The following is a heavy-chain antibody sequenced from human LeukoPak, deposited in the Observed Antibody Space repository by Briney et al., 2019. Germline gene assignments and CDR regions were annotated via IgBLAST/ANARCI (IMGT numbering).Heavy chain of an antibody. J-gene: IGHJ4*02. CDR1: GYTFTGYY. V-gene: IGHV1-2*02. Sequence: ASVKVSRKASGYTFTGYYMHWVRQAPGQGLEWMGWINPNSGGTNYAQKFQGRVTMTRDTSISTAYMELSRLRSDDTAVYYCARDRRDGGTFDYWGQGTLVTVSS. CDR2: INPNSGGT. CDR3: ARDRRDGGTFDY. D-gene: IGHD4-23*01.